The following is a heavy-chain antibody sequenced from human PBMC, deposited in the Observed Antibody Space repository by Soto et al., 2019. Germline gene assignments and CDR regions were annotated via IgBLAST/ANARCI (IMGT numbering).Heavy chain of an antibody. V-gene: IGHV3-23*01. CDR3: AKDLYRFSHTTENAFDI. J-gene: IGHJ3*02. D-gene: IGHD3-3*01. CDR1: GFTFSSYA. CDR2: ISGSGVTT. Sequence: GGSLRLSCAASGFTFSSYAMTWVRQAPGKWLEYVSAISGSGVTTYSADSMRGRFTISRDNSKNTLYLQMNSLRAEDTAVYYCAKDLYRFSHTTENAFDIWGQGTMVTGS.